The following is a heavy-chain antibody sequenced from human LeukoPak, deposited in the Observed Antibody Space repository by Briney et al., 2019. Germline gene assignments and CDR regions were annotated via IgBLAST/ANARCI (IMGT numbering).Heavy chain of an antibody. Sequence: PGGSLRLSCVVSRFAFSNYGMSWVRQAPGKGLEWVSAISGSGGSTYYADSVKGRFTISRDNSKSTLYLQMNSLRAEDTALYYCAKSSYYDTSGSYREYYFDYWGQGALVTVSS. CDR3: AKSSYYDTSGSYREYYFDY. CDR2: ISGSGGST. D-gene: IGHD3-22*01. V-gene: IGHV3-23*01. J-gene: IGHJ4*02. CDR1: RFAFSNYG.